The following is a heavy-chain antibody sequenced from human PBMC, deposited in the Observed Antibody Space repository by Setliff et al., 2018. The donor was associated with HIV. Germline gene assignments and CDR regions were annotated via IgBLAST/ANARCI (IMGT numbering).Heavy chain of an antibody. Sequence: GSLRLSCAASGGSISTYFWTWIRQPPGKGLEWIGYIHHSGGTQYNPSLMSRLTMSVDSSKNQFSLSLSSVTAADTAVYYCARLPDINSWPFDYWARGTLVTVSS. CDR1: GGSISTYF. J-gene: IGHJ4*02. CDR3: ARLPDINSWPFDY. V-gene: IGHV4-59*01. CDR2: IHHSGGT. D-gene: IGHD6-13*01.